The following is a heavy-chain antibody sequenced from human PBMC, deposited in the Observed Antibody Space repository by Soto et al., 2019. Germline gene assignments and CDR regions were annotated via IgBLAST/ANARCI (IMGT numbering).Heavy chain of an antibody. CDR2: IYYSGST. D-gene: IGHD3-22*01. V-gene: IGHV4-39*01. J-gene: IGHJ4*02. Sequence: SETLSLTCTVSCGSISSSSYYWGWIRQPPGKGLEWIGSIYYSGSTYYNPSLKSRVTISVDTSKNQFSLKLSSVTAADTAVYYCPRRGIWLLEYYHSSGYIVWGQGTLGT. CDR3: PRRGIWLLEYYHSSGYIV. CDR1: CGSISSSSYY.